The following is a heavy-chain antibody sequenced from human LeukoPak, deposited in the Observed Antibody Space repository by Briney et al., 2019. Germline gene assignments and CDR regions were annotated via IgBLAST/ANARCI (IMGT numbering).Heavy chain of an antibody. CDR2: LFHSGST. V-gene: IGHV4-59*08. D-gene: IGHD3-22*01. J-gene: IGHJ6*02. CDR1: SGPISTYY. Sequence: SETLSLTCTVSSGPISTYYWSWIRQSPGKGLEWMGYLFHSGSTTYNPSLSSRLTISVDTSKNQFSLELRSVTAADTAVYYCARQGTSGSYLTGLDVWGQGTTVTVSS. CDR3: ARQGTSGSYLTGLDV.